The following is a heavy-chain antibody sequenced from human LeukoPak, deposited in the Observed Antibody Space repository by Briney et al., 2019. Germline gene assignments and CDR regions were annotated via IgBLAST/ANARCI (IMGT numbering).Heavy chain of an antibody. Sequence: PSETLSLTCTVSGGSISSSSYYWGWIRQPPGKGLEWIGSIYYSGSTYYNPSLKSRVTISVDTSKNQCSLKLSSVTAADTAVYYCASYDSSGYYYGYWGQGTLVTVSS. CDR2: IYYSGST. CDR1: GGSISSSSYY. V-gene: IGHV4-39*01. D-gene: IGHD3-22*01. J-gene: IGHJ4*02. CDR3: ASYDSSGYYYGY.